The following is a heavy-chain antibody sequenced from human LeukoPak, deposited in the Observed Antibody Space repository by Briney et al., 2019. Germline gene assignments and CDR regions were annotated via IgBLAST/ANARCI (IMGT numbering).Heavy chain of an antibody. CDR1: GFTFSSYA. CDR2: ISSTSSYI. J-gene: IGHJ4*02. V-gene: IGHV3-21*01. D-gene: IGHD5-18*01. CDR3: ARERGYSYGYADY. Sequence: GGSLRLSCAASGFTFSSYAIHWVRQAPGKGLEWVSSISSTSSYIYYADSVKGRFTISRDNAKNSLYLQMNSLRAEDTAVYYCARERGYSYGYADYWGQGTLVTVSS.